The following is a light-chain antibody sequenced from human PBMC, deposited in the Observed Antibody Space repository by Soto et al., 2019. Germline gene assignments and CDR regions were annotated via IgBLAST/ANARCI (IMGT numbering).Light chain of an antibody. V-gene: IGKV1-5*03. CDR1: QSISSW. CDR3: QQYNSYPFT. J-gene: IGKJ3*01. Sequence: IRVSQSASTLSASVGDRVTITCRASQSISSWLAWYQQKPGKAPKLLIYKASSLESGVPSRFSGSGSGTEFTLTISSLQPDDFATYYCQQYNSYPFTFGPGTKVAIK. CDR2: KAS.